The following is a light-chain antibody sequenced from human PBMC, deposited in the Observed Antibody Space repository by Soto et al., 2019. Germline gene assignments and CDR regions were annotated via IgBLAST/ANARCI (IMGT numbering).Light chain of an antibody. CDR2: DAS. J-gene: IGKJ4*01. Sequence: EIVVTQCRATPHSFPGDRVTLSCRASQSVSSNFLAWYQQKPGQAPSLLIFDASSRATGIPDRFSGSGSGADFTLTINRLEPEDFAVYFCQQYGRTPLTFGGGTKV. CDR1: QSVSSNF. CDR3: QQYGRTPLT. V-gene: IGKV3-20*01.